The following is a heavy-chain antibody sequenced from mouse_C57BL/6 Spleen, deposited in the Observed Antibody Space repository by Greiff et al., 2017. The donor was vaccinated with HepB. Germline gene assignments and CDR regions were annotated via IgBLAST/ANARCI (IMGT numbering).Heavy chain of an antibody. J-gene: IGHJ3*01. CDR1: GFTFSDYG. Sequence: EVQLVESGGGLVKPGGSLKLSCAASGFTFSDYGMHWVRQAPEKGLEWVAYISSGSSTIYYADTVKGRFTISRDNAKNTLFLQMTSLMSEDTAMYYCAVDYYGSSYAYWGQGTLVTVSA. CDR2: ISSGSSTI. D-gene: IGHD1-1*01. V-gene: IGHV5-17*01. CDR3: AVDYYGSSYAY.